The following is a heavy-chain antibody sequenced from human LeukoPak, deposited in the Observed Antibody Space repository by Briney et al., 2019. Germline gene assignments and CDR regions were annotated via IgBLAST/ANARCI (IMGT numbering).Heavy chain of an antibody. V-gene: IGHV1-69*13. D-gene: IGHD3-22*01. CDR1: GFTFTTYY. CDR3: ATTLDLVTLMVGPFDS. CDR2: IIPMIGTG. J-gene: IGHJ4*02. Sequence: SVKVSCKASGFTFTTYYMHWVRQAPGQGLEWMGGIIPMIGTGHYAQKFQGRVTITADESTSTAYMELSGLRSDDTAVYYCATTLDLVTLMVGPFDSWGQGTLVTVSS.